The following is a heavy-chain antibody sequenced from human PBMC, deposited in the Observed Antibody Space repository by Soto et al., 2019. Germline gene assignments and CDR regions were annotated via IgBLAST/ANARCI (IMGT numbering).Heavy chain of an antibody. Sequence: PVGSLILSCAASGFTFISYRMHWVRQAPGKGLEWVAVIWYDGSNKYYADSVKGRFTISRDNSKNTLYLQMNSLRAEDTAVYYCARDREIVVVSAFDIWGQGTMVTVSS. CDR1: GFTFISYR. D-gene: IGHD3-22*01. CDR3: ARDREIVVVSAFDI. J-gene: IGHJ3*02. CDR2: IWYDGSNK. V-gene: IGHV3-33*01.